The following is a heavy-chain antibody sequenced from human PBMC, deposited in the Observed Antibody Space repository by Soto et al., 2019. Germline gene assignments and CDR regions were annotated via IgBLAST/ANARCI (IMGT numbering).Heavy chain of an antibody. CDR3: AREYTAWPLAYGLDV. CDR2: ISSRSDI. J-gene: IGHJ6*02. Sequence: GGSLRFSCVCSGFTFSTYSINWVRQAPGKGLEWVSSISSRSDIYYADSVKGRFTISRDNAKNSVSLQMNSLRAEDTAVYYCAREYTAWPLAYGLDVWGQGTTVTVSS. CDR1: GFTFSTYS. D-gene: IGHD2-2*02. V-gene: IGHV3-21*01.